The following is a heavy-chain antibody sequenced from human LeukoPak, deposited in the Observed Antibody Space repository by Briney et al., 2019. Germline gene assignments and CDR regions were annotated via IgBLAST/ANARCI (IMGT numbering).Heavy chain of an antibody. CDR1: GFTFSNYW. V-gene: IGHV3-7*01. CDR2: IKTDGSEK. J-gene: IGHJ4*02. Sequence: GGSLRLSCEGSGFTFSNYWMGWVRQAPGKGLQWVANIKTDGSEKYYVDSVKGRFTISRDNSKNRLYLQMNSLSTDDTAVYYCAKDGRSGYSDWGQGTWSPSPQ. D-gene: IGHD3-3*01. CDR3: AKDGRSGYSD.